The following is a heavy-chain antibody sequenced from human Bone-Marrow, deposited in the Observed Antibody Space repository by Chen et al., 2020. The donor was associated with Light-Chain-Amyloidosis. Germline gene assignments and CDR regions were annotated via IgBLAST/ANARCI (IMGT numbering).Heavy chain of an antibody. CDR3: ARTPDATHYYYGMDV. D-gene: IGHD2-15*01. CDR1: GYSFTNYV. J-gene: IGHJ6*02. Sequence: QVQLVQSGAEVKKPGASVKVSCKASGYSFTNYVIHWVRQAPGQRLEWMGWINTANGYTKYSQKFQGRVTINRDTSASTAYMEVSSLRFEDTAVYYCARTPDATHYYYGMDVWGQVTTVTVSS. CDR2: INTANGYT. V-gene: IGHV1-3*04.